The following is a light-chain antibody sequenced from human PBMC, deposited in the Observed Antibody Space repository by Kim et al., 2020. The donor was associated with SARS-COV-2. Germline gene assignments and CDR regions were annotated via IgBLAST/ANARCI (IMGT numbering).Light chain of an antibody. CDR1: SSDVGDYNH. V-gene: IGLV2-14*01. CDR2: DVS. Sequence: QSALTQPASVSGSPGQSITISCTGTSSDVGDYNHVSWYQQHPGKVPKLMIYDVSNRPSRISNRFSGSKSGNTASLTISGLRAEDEADYYCASYTSTTSYVFGTGTKVTVL. J-gene: IGLJ1*01. CDR3: ASYTSTTSYV.